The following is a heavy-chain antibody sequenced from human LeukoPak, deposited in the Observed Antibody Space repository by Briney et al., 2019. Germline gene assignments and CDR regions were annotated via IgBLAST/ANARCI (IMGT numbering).Heavy chain of an antibody. D-gene: IGHD3-10*01. CDR1: GGSISSGGYY. CDR3: ARAKVTMFRGDIITGDPFDI. V-gene: IGHV4-31*03. CDR2: IYYSGST. J-gene: IGHJ3*02. Sequence: PSQTLSLTCTVSGGSISSGGYYWSWIRQHPGKGLEWIGYIYYSGSTYYNPSLKSRVTISVDTSKNQFFLKLSSVTAADTVVYYCARAKVTMFRGDIITGDPFDIWGQGTMVTVSS.